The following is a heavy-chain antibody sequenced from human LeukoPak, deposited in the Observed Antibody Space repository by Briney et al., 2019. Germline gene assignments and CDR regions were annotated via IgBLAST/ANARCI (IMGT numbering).Heavy chain of an antibody. CDR1: GFTFSSYW. J-gene: IGHJ4*02. V-gene: IGHV3-7*05. CDR3: AKDLGYSSPSRGNYFDY. CDR2: IKEDGSEQ. D-gene: IGHD6-13*01. Sequence: PGGSLRLSCAASGFTFSSYWMSWVRQAPGKGLEWVANIKEDGSEQYYVDSVKGRFTISRDNSKNTLYLQMNSLRAEDTAVYYCAKDLGYSSPSRGNYFDYWGQGTLVTVSS.